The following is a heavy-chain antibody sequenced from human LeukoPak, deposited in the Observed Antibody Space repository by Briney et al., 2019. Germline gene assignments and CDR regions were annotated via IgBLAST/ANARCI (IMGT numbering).Heavy chain of an antibody. Sequence: GGSLRLSCAASGFTFANAWMSCVRQAPGKGLEWVGRIKSKTADGTADYAAVVKARFTIPRDDSNNMLYLQMNSLKIEDTAVYYCATYDSTSYYYSADWGQGTLVTVSS. D-gene: IGHD3-22*01. V-gene: IGHV3-15*01. CDR1: GFTFANAW. CDR2: IKSKTADGTA. J-gene: IGHJ4*02. CDR3: ATYDSTSYYYSAD.